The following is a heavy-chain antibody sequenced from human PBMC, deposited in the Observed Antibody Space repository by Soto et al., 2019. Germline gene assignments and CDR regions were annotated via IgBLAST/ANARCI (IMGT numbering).Heavy chain of an antibody. J-gene: IGHJ6*02. CDR3: AGHGGGRLYYGMDV. Sequence: SETWSLTCTVSGVSISSSSYYWGWIRQPPGKGLEWIGSIYYSGSTYYNPSLKSRVTISVDTSKNQFSLKLSSVTAADTAVYYCAGHGGGRLYYGMDVWGQGTTVTVSS. CDR1: GVSISSSSYY. V-gene: IGHV4-39*01. CDR2: IYYSGST. D-gene: IGHD3-10*01.